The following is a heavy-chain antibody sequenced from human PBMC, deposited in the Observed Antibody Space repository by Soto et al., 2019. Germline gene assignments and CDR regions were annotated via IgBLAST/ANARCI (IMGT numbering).Heavy chain of an antibody. Sequence: QLTLKESGPTLVRPTQTLTLTCAFSGFSLSTSGVGVGWIRQPPGKALEWLAVIYWDDSKHYSPSLRSRRTITKDTSKNQVVLTMTNMDPMDTGTYYCAHKGPEDWPLDYWGQGTLVTVSS. J-gene: IGHJ4*02. D-gene: IGHD3-9*01. CDR1: GFSLSTSGVG. CDR3: AHKGPEDWPLDY. V-gene: IGHV2-5*02. CDR2: IYWDDSK.